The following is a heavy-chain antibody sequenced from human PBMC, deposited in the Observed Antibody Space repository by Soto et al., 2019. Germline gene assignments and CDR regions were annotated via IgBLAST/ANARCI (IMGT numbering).Heavy chain of an antibody. D-gene: IGHD3-3*01. J-gene: IGHJ4*02. Sequence: SETLSLTCTVSGGSISSYYWSWIRQPPGKGLEWIGYIYYSGSTNYNPSLKSRVTISVDTSKNQFSLELSSLRSEDTAVYYCARVYYDFWSGYRRSEKPLDYWGQGTLVTVSS. CDR1: GGSISSYY. V-gene: IGHV4-59*01. CDR3: ARVYYDFWSGYRRSEKPLDY. CDR2: IYYSGST.